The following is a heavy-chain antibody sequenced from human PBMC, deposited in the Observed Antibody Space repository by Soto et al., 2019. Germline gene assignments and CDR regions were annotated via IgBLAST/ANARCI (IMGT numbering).Heavy chain of an antibody. J-gene: IGHJ3*02. CDR2: ISSSSSYI. CDR3: ARDAYYYYDSSGFGDAFDI. Sequence: PGGSLRLSCAASGFTFSSYSMNWVRQAPGKGLEWVSSISSSSSYIYYADSVKGRFTISRDNAKNSLYLQMNSLRAEDTAVYYCARDAYYYYDSSGFGDAFDIWGQGTMVTVS. D-gene: IGHD3-22*01. CDR1: GFTFSSYS. V-gene: IGHV3-21*01.